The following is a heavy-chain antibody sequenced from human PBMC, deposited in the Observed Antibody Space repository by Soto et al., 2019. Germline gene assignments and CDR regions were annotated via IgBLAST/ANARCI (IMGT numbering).Heavy chain of an antibody. V-gene: IGHV4-39*01. Sequence: SETLSLTCTVSGGSISSGTYYWGWIRQPPGKGLEWIGHIYYSGGTYYNPSLKSRVTISVDTSKNQFSLKLSSVTAADTAVYYCASIMGAIHFDYWGQXTLVTVS. CDR3: ASIMGAIHFDY. J-gene: IGHJ4*02. CDR1: GGSISSGTYY. CDR2: IYYSGGT. D-gene: IGHD1-26*01.